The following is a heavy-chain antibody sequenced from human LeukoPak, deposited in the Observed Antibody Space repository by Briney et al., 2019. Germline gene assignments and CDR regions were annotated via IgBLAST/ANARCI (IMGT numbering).Heavy chain of an antibody. CDR3: ARVAPSCIAAAGTFSSGCRNYYFDY. V-gene: IGHV3-30-3*01. CDR1: GFTFSSYA. D-gene: IGHD6-13*01. CDR2: ISYDGSNK. Sequence: HPGGSLRLSCAASGFTFSSYAMNWVRQAPGKGLEWVAVISYDGSNKYYADSVKGRFTISRDNSKNTLYLQMNSLRDEDTAVYYCARVAPSCIAAAGTFSSGCRNYYFDYWGQGTLVTVSS. J-gene: IGHJ4*02.